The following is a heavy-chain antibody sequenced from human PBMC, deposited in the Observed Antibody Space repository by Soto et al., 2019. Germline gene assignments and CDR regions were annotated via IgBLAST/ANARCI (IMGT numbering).Heavy chain of an antibody. CDR1: GLTFSSYA. D-gene: IGHD6-13*01. J-gene: IGHJ6*02. CDR3: AKDLGFSTEEFYGMDV. CDR2: ISGSGGST. Sequence: GGSLRLSCAASGLTFSSYAMSWVRQAPGKGLEWVSAISGSGGSTYYADSVKGRFTISRDNSKNTLYLQMNSLRAEDTAVYYCAKDLGFSTEEFYGMDVWGQGTTVTVS. V-gene: IGHV3-23*01.